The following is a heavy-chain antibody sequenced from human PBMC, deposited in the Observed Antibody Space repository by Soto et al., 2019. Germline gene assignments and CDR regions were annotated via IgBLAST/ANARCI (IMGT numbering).Heavy chain of an antibody. D-gene: IGHD1-26*01. CDR2: IYYSGST. J-gene: IGHJ6*02. CDR1: GGSISSYY. Sequence: QVQLQESGPGLVKPSETLSLTCTVSGGSISSYYWSWIRQPPGKGLEWIGYIYYSGSTNYNPSLKSRVTISVDTSKNQFSLKLSSVTAADTAVYYCARDSSGSYFALENGAQYYYYGMDVWGQGTTVTVSS. V-gene: IGHV4-59*01. CDR3: ARDSSGSYFALENGAQYYYYGMDV.